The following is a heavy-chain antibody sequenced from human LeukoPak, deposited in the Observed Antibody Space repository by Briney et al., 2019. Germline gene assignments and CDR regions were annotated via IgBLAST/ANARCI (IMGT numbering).Heavy chain of an antibody. CDR1: GYTFTSYG. CDR3: ARGGGSSWYSPYYYYGMDV. J-gene: IGHJ6*02. CDR2: ISAYNGNT. V-gene: IGHV1-18*01. D-gene: IGHD6-13*01. Sequence: ASVKVSCKASGYTFTSYGISWVRQAPGQGFEWMGWISAYNGNTNYAQKLQGRVTMTTDTSTSTAYMELRSLRSDDTAVYYCARGGGSSWYSPYYYYGMDVWGQGTTVTVSS.